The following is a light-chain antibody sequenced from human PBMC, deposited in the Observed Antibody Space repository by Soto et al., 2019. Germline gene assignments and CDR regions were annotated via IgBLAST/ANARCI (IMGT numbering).Light chain of an antibody. Sequence: AIQLTQSPFSLSASVGDAVTITCRASQGVGNDLAWYRQRPGKAPQLVIYAGSKSHSGVSSRFSGSGSGTDFVLTIRDLQPDDSSTYLCRQDYTYPLTVGGGTKLEI. CDR1: QGVGND. J-gene: IGKJ4*01. CDR2: AGS. CDR3: RQDYTYPLT. V-gene: IGKV1-6*01.